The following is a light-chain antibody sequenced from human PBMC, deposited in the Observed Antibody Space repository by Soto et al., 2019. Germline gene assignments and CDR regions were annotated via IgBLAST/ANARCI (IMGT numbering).Light chain of an antibody. V-gene: IGKV1-5*01. CDR2: DAS. CDR1: QSLSSL. J-gene: IGKJ1*01. Sequence: DIQMTQSPSTLSASVGDRVTITCRPSQSLSSLLAWYQQKPGKAPKLLIYDASSMESGVPSRFSGSGSGTEFTLTISSLEPEDFATYYCQQYTSYPRTFGQGTKVDIK. CDR3: QQYTSYPRT.